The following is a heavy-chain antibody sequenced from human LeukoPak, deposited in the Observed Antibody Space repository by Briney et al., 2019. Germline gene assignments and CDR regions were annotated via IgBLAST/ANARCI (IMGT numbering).Heavy chain of an antibody. Sequence: SETLSLTCTVSGGSISSSSYYWSWIRQPPGKGLEWIGEINHSGSTNYNPSLKSRVTISVDTSKNQFSLKLSSVTAADTAVYYCASVNCSGGSCYFWDWYFDLWGRGTLVTVSS. CDR3: ASVNCSGGSCYFWDWYFDL. D-gene: IGHD2-15*01. V-gene: IGHV4-39*07. CDR1: GGSISSSSYY. CDR2: INHSGST. J-gene: IGHJ2*01.